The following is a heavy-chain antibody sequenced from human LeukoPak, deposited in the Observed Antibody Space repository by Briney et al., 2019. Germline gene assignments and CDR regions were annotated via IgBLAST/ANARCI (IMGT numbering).Heavy chain of an antibody. CDR1: GFTFSSYS. CDR3: VRSAFHAGSGNYYDY. Sequence: GGSLRLSCAASGFTFSSYSMNWVRQAPGKGLEWVSSISSSSSYIYYADSVKGRFTISRDNAKNSLYLQMNSLRVEDTAVYYCVRSAFHAGSGNYYDYWGQGTLVTVSS. J-gene: IGHJ4*02. D-gene: IGHD3-22*01. V-gene: IGHV3-21*01. CDR2: ISSSSSYI.